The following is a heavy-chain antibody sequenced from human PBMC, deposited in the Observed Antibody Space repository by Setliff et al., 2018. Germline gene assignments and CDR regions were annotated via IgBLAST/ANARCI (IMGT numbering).Heavy chain of an antibody. CDR1: GGPLNSYS. CDR3: AGGRRYDYGWDFDY. Sequence: ASVKVSCKASGGPLNSYSFSWARQAPGQGLEWMGGIIPIFGTANYAQKFQGRVTITADESTSTAYMELSSLRSEDTAVYYCAGGRRYDYGWDFDYWGQGTLVTVSS. J-gene: IGHJ4*02. D-gene: IGHD4-17*01. V-gene: IGHV1-69*13. CDR2: IIPIFGTA.